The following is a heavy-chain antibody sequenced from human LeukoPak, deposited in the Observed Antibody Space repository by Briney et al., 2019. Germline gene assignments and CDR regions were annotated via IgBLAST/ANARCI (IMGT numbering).Heavy chain of an antibody. Sequence: PGGSLRLSCAASGFTFGDYGMNWVRQVPGKGLEWVSGINWIGGSTGYGDSVKGRFTISRDNAKNSLYLQMSSLRAEDTALYYCAKNWGSFSWYFDLWGRGTLVTVSS. CDR2: INWIGGST. D-gene: IGHD2/OR15-2a*01. CDR3: AKNWGSFSWYFDL. CDR1: GFTFGDYG. V-gene: IGHV3-20*04. J-gene: IGHJ2*01.